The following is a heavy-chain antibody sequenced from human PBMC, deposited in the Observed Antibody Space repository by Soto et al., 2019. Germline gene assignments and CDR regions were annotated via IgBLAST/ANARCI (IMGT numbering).Heavy chain of an antibody. CDR2: AYYSGTT. D-gene: IGHD2-8*01. Sequence: SETLSLTCTVSGGSISHYYWRWIRQSPGKGLECIGYAYYSGTTDYNPSLKSRVTMSVDTSKNQVSRKLNSVTTADTAVYYCARDRSTYGGGGTGEVKENWFDPWGPGTRVTVS. CDR3: ARDRSTYGGGGTGEVKENWFDP. J-gene: IGHJ5*02. V-gene: IGHV4-59*01. CDR1: GGSISHYY.